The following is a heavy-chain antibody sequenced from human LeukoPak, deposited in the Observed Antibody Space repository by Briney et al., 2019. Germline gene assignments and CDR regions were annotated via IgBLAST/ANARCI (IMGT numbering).Heavy chain of an antibody. CDR2: INTNTGNP. V-gene: IGHV7-4-1*02. J-gene: IGHJ3*02. D-gene: IGHD5-12*01. CDR1: GYTFTSYA. Sequence: ASVKVSCKASGYTFTSYAMNWVRQAPGQGLEWMGWINTNTGNPTYAQGFTGRFVFSLDTSVSTAYLQISSLKAEDTAVYYCAREGGGVIYSGYEELKKSDAFDIWGQGTMVTVSS. CDR3: AREGGGVIYSGYEELKKSDAFDI.